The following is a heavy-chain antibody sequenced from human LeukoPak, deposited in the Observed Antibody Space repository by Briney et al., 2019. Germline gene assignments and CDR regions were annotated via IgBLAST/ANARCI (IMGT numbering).Heavy chain of an antibody. Sequence: PGGSLRLSCAASGLTFSNFDLQWVRQAPGKGLEWVAVISSEGRNSYYADSVKGRFTISRDNSKNTLFLQMNSLRPEDTTVYYCAKGVGSIGSWYYFDYWGQGTLVTVSS. CDR3: AKGVGSIGSWYYFDY. CDR2: ISSEGRNS. J-gene: IGHJ4*02. CDR1: GLTFSNFD. V-gene: IGHV3-30*18. D-gene: IGHD1-26*01.